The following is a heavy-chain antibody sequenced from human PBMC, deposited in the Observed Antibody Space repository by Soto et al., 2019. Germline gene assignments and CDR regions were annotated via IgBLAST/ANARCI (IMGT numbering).Heavy chain of an antibody. CDR3: ARGPHDYSFPYYFDS. CDR2: INPYNGNT. V-gene: IGHV1-18*01. D-gene: IGHD3-16*01. CDR1: GYPFTKNV. J-gene: IGHJ4*02. Sequence: GXSVKVSCKASGYPFTKNVISWVRQAPGQGLEWMGWINPYNGNTDYAQKLQRRVTVTTDTSTNTVHMELRSLRSDDTAVYYCARGPHDYSFPYYFDSWGRGTLVTV.